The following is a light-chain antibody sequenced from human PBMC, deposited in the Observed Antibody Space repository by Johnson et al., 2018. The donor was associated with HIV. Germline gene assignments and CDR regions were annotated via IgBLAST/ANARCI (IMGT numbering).Light chain of an antibody. V-gene: IGLV1-51*01. CDR1: SSDMGNYA. CDR3: GTWDSSLNAVV. CDR2: DNN. Sequence: QSVLTQPPSVSAAPGQKVTISCSGSSSDMGNYAVSWYQQLPGTAPKLLIYDNNKRPSGIPDRFSGSKSGSSATLGITGLQPGDEADYYCGTWDSSLNAVVFGPGTKVTVL. J-gene: IGLJ1*01.